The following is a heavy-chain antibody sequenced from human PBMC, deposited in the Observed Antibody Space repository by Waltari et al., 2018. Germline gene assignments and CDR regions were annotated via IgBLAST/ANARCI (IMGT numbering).Heavy chain of an antibody. CDR3: ARSTFGGVIADYYYYGMDV. Sequence: QVQLVQSGAEVKKPGASVKVSCKASGYTFTGYYMHWVQQAPGQGLEWMGWINPNSGGTNYAQKFQGWVTMTRDTSISTAYMELSRLRSDDTAVYYCARSTFGGVIADYYYYGMDVWGQGTTVTVSS. V-gene: IGHV1-2*04. J-gene: IGHJ6*02. D-gene: IGHD3-16*02. CDR2: INPNSGGT. CDR1: GYTFTGYY.